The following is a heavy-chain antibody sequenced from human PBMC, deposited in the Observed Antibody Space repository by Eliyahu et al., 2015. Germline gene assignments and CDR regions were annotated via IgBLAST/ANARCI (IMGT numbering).Heavy chain of an antibody. CDR2: IIPLFGTA. J-gene: IGHJ4*02. CDR3: ARGGEEHQLQSRPFDY. CDR1: GGTFTRNA. V-gene: IGHV1-69*01. Sequence: QVQLVQSGAEVKKPGSSVKVSCKASGGTFTRNAINWVRQAPGQGLEWMGGIIPLFGTANYAQKFQGRVTITADEYTSTSYMELSSLRSEDTAVYYCARGGEEHQLQSRPFDYWGQGTLVTVSS. D-gene: IGHD2-2*01.